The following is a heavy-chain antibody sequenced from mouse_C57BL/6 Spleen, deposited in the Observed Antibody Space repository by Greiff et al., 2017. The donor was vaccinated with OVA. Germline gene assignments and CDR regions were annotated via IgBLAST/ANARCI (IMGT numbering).Heavy chain of an antibody. CDR3: ARGAAHYYDYDGAWFAY. V-gene: IGHV3-6*01. Sequence: EVHLVESGPGLVKPSQSLSLTCSVTGYSITSGYYWNWIRQFPGNKLEWMGYISYDGSNNYNPSLKNRISITRDTSKNQFFLKLNSVTTEDTATYYCARGAAHYYDYDGAWFAYWGQGTLVTVSA. D-gene: IGHD2-4*01. CDR2: ISYDGSN. J-gene: IGHJ3*01. CDR1: GYSITSGYY.